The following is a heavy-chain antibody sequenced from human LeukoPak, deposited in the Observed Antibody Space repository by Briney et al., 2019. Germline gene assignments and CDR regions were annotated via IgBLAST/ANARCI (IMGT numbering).Heavy chain of an antibody. Sequence: ASVKVSCKASGYTFTSYDINWVRQATGQGLEWMGWMNPNSGNTGYAQKFQGRVTITRNTSISTAYMELSSLRSEDTAVYYCARGAKGGWYQTGWYFDLWGRGTLVTVSS. J-gene: IGHJ2*01. CDR2: MNPNSGNT. V-gene: IGHV1-8*03. CDR3: ARGAKGGWYQTGWYFDL. D-gene: IGHD6-19*01. CDR1: GYTFTSYD.